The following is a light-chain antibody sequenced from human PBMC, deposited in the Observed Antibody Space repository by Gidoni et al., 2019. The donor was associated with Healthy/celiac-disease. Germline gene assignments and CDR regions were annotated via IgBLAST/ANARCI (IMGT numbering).Light chain of an antibody. V-gene: IGKV1-17*01. J-gene: IGKJ4*01. CDR1: HGIRYD. CDR3: LQHNSYPSLT. Sequence: DIQMPQSPSSLSASVGSRVTITCRARHGIRYDLGWYQQKSGKAPKLLIYAACSLQSGVPARFSGRGSWTECTLTISSLQPEDLATYYCLQHNSYPSLTFGGGTKVEIK. CDR2: AAC.